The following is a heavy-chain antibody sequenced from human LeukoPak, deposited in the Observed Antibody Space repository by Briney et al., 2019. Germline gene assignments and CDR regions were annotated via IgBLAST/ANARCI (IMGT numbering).Heavy chain of an antibody. CDR3: AKLLSSSSFFDH. J-gene: IGHJ4*02. V-gene: IGHV3-30*18. Sequence: GGSLRLSCAASGFTFSSYGMHWVRQAPGKGLEWVAVISYDGSDKYYVDSVKGRFTISRDNSRNTLYLQMNSLRADDTAVYYCAKLLSSSSFFDHWGQGTPVTVSS. CDR2: ISYDGSDK. D-gene: IGHD6-6*01. CDR1: GFTFSSYG.